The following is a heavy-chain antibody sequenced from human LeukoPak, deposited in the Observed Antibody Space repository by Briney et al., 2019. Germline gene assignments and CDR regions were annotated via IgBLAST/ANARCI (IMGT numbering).Heavy chain of an antibody. Sequence: GGSLRLSCAASGFTFSSYWMSWVRQAPGKGLEWAANIKQDGSEKYYVDSVKGRFTISRDNAKNSLYLQMNSLRAEDTAVYYCARDYDFWSGYYTGIFDYWGQGTLVTVSS. CDR3: ARDYDFWSGYYTGIFDY. V-gene: IGHV3-7*01. J-gene: IGHJ4*02. CDR2: IKQDGSEK. CDR1: GFTFSSYW. D-gene: IGHD3-3*01.